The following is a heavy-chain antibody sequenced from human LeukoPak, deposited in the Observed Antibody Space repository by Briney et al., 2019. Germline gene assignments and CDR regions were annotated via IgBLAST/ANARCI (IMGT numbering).Heavy chain of an antibody. Sequence: SETLSLTCAVYGGSFSGYYWSWIRQPPGKGLEWIGKINHSGSTNYNPSLKSRVTISVDTSKNQFSLKLSSVTAADTAVYYCARGSLGPAARGNYFDYWGQGTLVTVSS. CDR1: GGSFSGYY. V-gene: IGHV4-34*01. J-gene: IGHJ4*02. D-gene: IGHD2-2*01. CDR3: ARGSLGPAARGNYFDY. CDR2: INHSGST.